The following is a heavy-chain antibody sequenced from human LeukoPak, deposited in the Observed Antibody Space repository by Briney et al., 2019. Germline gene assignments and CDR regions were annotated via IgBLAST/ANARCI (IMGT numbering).Heavy chain of an antibody. J-gene: IGHJ6*03. CDR1: GFTFGDYA. Sequence: GRSLRLSCTASGFTFGDYAMSWFRQAPGKGLEWGGFIRSKAYGGTTEYAASVKGRFTISRDNSKNTLYLQMNSLRAEDTAVYYCARDRIAAAGTYYYYMDVWGKGTTVTISS. CDR2: IRSKAYGGTT. D-gene: IGHD6-13*01. V-gene: IGHV3-49*03. CDR3: ARDRIAAAGTYYYYMDV.